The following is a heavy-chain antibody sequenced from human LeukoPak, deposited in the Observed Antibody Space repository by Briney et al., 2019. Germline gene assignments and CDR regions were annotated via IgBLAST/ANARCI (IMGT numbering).Heavy chain of an antibody. CDR3: AREKNYYYGMDV. CDR1: GFTVSSNY. J-gene: IGHJ6*02. Sequence: QPGGSLRLSCAASGFTVSSNYMSWVRQAPGKGLEWVSVIYSGGSTYYADSVKGRFTISRDNSKNTLYLQMYSLRAEDTAVYYCAREKNYYYGMDVWGQGTTVTVSS. CDR2: IYSGGST. V-gene: IGHV3-53*01.